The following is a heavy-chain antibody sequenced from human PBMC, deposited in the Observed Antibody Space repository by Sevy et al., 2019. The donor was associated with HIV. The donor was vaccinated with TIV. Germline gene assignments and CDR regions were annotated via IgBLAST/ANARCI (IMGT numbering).Heavy chain of an antibody. D-gene: IGHD3-10*01. V-gene: IGHV3-49*04. CDR2: IITKNHGGTP. CDR3: ARHAREAWRGSGVYYTVTDGFDP. J-gene: IGHJ5*02. CDR1: GFNIADYY. Sequence: GGSLRLSCTGSGFNIADYYMTWVRQAPGKGLDWVGFIITKNHGGTPEYGASVKGRFTISRDDSKNTIYLQMHSLKTEDTGIYYCARHAREAWRGSGVYYTVTDGFDPWGQRTLVTVSS.